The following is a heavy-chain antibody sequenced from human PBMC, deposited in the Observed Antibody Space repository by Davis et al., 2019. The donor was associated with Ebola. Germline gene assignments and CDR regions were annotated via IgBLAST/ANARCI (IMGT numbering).Heavy chain of an antibody. D-gene: IGHD6-19*01. Sequence: MPGGSLRLSCIVSGDSTSSYYWNWMRQPAGKRLEWVGRIYTRGNINYNPSLRGRVSISLDTSRNQFSLKINSVTAADTAVYYCARWGSVAGDYYYGMDVWGPGTTVTVSS. CDR2: IYTRGNI. J-gene: IGHJ6*02. CDR3: ARWGSVAGDYYYGMDV. V-gene: IGHV4-4*07. CDR1: GDSTSSYY.